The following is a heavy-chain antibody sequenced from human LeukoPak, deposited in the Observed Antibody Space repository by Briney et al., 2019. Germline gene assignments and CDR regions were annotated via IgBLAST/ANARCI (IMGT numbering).Heavy chain of an antibody. CDR1: GYSISSGYY. CDR3: TIRRYGSGSYVWFDP. Sequence: SETLSLTCAVSGYSISSGYYWGWVRQPPGKGLEWIGSIYHSGSTYYNPSLKSRVTISVDTSKNQFSLKLSSVTAADTAVYYCTIRRYGSGSYVWFDPWGQGTLVTVSS. V-gene: IGHV4-38-2*01. D-gene: IGHD3-10*01. J-gene: IGHJ5*02. CDR2: IYHSGST.